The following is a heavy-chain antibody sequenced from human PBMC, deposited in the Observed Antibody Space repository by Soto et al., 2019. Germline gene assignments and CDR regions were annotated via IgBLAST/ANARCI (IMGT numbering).Heavy chain of an antibody. Sequence: QVQLVQSGTEEKKPGASVKVSCKASGYTFTSYAMHWVRQAPGQRLEWMGWINAGNGNTKCSQKFQDRVTITRDTAASTAYMELRSLRSEDTAVYYCARGDSVVGDYWGQGTLVSVSS. V-gene: IGHV1-3*05. D-gene: IGHD2-15*01. CDR1: GYTFTSYA. CDR3: ARGDSVVGDY. J-gene: IGHJ4*02. CDR2: INAGNGNT.